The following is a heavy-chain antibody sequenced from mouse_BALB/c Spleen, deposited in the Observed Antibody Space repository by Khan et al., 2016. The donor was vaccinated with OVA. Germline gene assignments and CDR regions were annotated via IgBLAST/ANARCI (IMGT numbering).Heavy chain of an antibody. J-gene: IGHJ3*01. Sequence: DVMLVESGGDLVKPGGSLKLSCAASGFTFSSYGMSWVRQTPDKRLEWVATISSVGDYTYYPDNVKGRFTISRDNAKNTLYLQMSSLKSEDTAMFYCASHLTGSFAYWGQGTLVTVST. CDR1: GFTFSSYG. CDR2: ISSVGDYT. D-gene: IGHD4-1*01. V-gene: IGHV5-6*02. CDR3: ASHLTGSFAY.